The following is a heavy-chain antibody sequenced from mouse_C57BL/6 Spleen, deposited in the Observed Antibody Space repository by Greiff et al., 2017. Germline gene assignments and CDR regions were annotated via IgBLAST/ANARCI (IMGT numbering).Heavy chain of an antibody. D-gene: IGHD1-1*01. Sequence: VQLQQPGTELMKPGASVKLSCKATGYTFTGYWIEWVKQRPGHGLEWIGEILPGSGSTNYTEKFKGKATFTADTSSNTAYMQLSSLTTEDSAIYYCARGQNYYGSSHDYWGQGTTLTVSS. CDR1: GYTFTGYW. CDR3: ARGQNYYGSSHDY. J-gene: IGHJ2*01. V-gene: IGHV1-9*01. CDR2: ILPGSGST.